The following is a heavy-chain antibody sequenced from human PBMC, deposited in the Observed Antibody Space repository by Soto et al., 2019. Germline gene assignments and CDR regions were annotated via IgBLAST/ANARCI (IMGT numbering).Heavy chain of an antibody. V-gene: IGHV1-18*04. Sequence: QVHLVQSGDQVKKSGASVKVSCKASGYTFIHYGISWVRQAPAQGLEWMGWISGHNGPTAYAQNVQGRVTMTIGTPERTVFMELAGLRSNDRGGYYCEREEGIRGGASWGQGTLVTVSS. CDR3: EREEGIRGGAS. D-gene: IGHD3-10*01. CDR2: ISGHNGPT. J-gene: IGHJ4*02. CDR1: GYTFIHYG.